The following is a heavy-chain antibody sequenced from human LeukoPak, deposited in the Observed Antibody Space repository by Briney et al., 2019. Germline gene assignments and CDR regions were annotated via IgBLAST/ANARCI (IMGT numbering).Heavy chain of an antibody. CDR3: ARERMYSGSGSTYPYYDY. D-gene: IGHD3-10*01. CDR1: GFTFSSYW. V-gene: IGHV3-7*01. CDR2: IKPDGSEK. J-gene: IGHJ4*02. Sequence: GGSLRLSCAACGFTFSSYWMSWVRQSPGKGLEWVANIKPDGSEKYFMDSAKGRFTISRDNAKNALYLEMNSLRAEDTAEYFCARERMYSGSGSTYPYYDYWGQGTLVTVSS.